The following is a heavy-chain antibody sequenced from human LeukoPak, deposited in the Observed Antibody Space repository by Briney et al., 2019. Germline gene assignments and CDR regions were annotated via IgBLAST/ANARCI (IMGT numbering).Heavy chain of an antibody. CDR2: LQNHGGDI. CDR3: ANRWGIQVLGNNIDI. D-gene: IGHD2-8*02. CDR1: GFTFSNYG. J-gene: IGHJ3*02. V-gene: IGHV3-30*02. Sequence: PGGSLRLSCAASGFTFSNYGMHWVRQAPDKGLEWVAFLQNHGGDIHYADSVEGRFTISRDNSKNTLYLQMNSLRPEDTAVYYCANRWGIQVLGNNIDIWGQGTLVTVSS.